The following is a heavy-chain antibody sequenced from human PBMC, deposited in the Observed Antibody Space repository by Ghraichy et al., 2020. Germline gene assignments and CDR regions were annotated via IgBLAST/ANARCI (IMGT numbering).Heavy chain of an antibody. V-gene: IGHV4-39*01. J-gene: IGHJ4*02. Sequence: SETLSLTCTVPGGSISSSSYYWGWIRQPPGKGLEWIGSIYYSGSTYYNPSLKSRVTISVDTSKNQFSLKLSSVTAADTAVYYCARRPDILTGFDYWGQGTLVTVSS. CDR2: IYYSGST. CDR1: GGSISSSSYY. D-gene: IGHD3-9*01. CDR3: ARRPDILTGFDY.